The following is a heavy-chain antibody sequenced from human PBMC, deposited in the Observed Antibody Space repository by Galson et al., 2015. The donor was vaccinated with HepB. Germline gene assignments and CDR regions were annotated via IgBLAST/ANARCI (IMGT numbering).Heavy chain of an antibody. CDR2: IKSKTDGGTT. J-gene: IGHJ6*03. CDR1: GFTFSNAW. CDR3: TTDAFLYSDFWSGSLFQYMDV. D-gene: IGHD3-3*01. V-gene: IGHV3-15*07. Sequence: SLRLSCAASGFTFSNAWMNWVRQAPGKGLEWVGRIKSKTDGGTTDYAAPVKGRFTISRDDSKNTLYLQMNSLNTEDTAVYYCTTDAFLYSDFWSGSLFQYMDVWGKGTTVAVSS.